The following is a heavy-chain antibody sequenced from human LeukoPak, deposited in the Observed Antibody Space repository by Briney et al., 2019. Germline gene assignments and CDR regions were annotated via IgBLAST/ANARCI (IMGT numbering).Heavy chain of an antibody. J-gene: IGHJ5*02. Sequence: SETLSLTCTVSGYSISSGYYWGWIRQPPGKGLEWIGSIYHGGSTYYNPSLKSRVTISLDTSKNQFSLKLSSVTAADTAVYYCARVTTNWFDHWGQGTLVTVSS. D-gene: IGHD4-11*01. V-gene: IGHV4-38-2*02. CDR2: IYHGGST. CDR1: GYSISSGYY. CDR3: ARVTTNWFDH.